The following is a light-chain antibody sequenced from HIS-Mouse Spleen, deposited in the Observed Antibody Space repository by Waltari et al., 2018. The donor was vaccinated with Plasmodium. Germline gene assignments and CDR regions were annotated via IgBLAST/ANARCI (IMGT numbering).Light chain of an antibody. V-gene: IGKV1-33*01. CDR1: QDISNY. CDR3: QQYDNLPPAVT. CDR2: DAS. Sequence: DIQMTQSPSSLSASVGDRVTITCQASQDISNYLNWYQQKPGKAPKLLIYDASNLETGVPSRVSGSGSGTDFTFTISSLQPEDIATYYCQQYDNLPPAVTFGPGTKVDIK. J-gene: IGKJ3*01.